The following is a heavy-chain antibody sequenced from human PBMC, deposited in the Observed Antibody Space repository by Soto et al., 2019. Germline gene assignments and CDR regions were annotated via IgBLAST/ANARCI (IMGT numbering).Heavy chain of an antibody. J-gene: IGHJ5*02. CDR3: ARGLVYNTATTEFDT. CDR2: IYYSVST. V-gene: IGHV4-61*01. Sequence: PLSPDRSVRNADTGIQTRLSSWVCKYPETGLEWIGYIYYSVSTNYNPTLKSRVTISVDTSKTQFSLKLRSVPAADTAVYYCARGLVYNTATTEFDTLCLEAVLPISS. CDR1: NADTGIQTRL. D-gene: IGHD3-10*01.